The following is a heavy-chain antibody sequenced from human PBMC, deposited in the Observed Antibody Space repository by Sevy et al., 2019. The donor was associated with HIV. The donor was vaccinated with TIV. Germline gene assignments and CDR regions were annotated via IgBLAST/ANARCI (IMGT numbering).Heavy chain of an antibody. J-gene: IGHJ5*02. Sequence: VKVSCKASGGTFSSYGITWVRQAPGQGLEWMGEIIPIFGSANYGQTFQGRVTMTADQSTSTAYMELSSLRSDDTAVYYCARGGGLSPHHWLDPWGRGTLVTVSS. D-gene: IGHD3-16*01. CDR2: IIPIFGSA. CDR1: GGTFSSYG. V-gene: IGHV1-69*01. CDR3: ARGGGLSPHHWLDP.